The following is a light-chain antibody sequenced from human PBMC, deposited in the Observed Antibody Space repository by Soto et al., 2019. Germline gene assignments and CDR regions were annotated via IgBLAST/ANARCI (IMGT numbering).Light chain of an antibody. J-gene: IGKJ4*01. CDR1: QSVSSN. V-gene: IGKV3-15*01. CDR3: QQYNNWLPLT. CDR2: AAS. Sequence: EIVMTQSPATPSVSPGEGATLSCSASQSVSSNVPWYQQKPGQAPRLLIYAASTRATGIPARFRGSGSGTEFTPTITSLQSEDLAVYYCQQYNNWLPLTFGGGNNVEIK.